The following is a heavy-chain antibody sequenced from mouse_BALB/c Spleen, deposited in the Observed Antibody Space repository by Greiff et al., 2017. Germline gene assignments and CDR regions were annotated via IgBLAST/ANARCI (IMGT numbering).Heavy chain of an antibody. Sequence: QVQLKQPGAELVMPGASVKMSCKASGYTFTDYWMHWVKQRPGQGLEWIGAIDTSDSYTSYNQKFKGKATLTVDESSSTAYMQLSSLTSEDSAVYYCARGRTKYGNYNAMDYWGQGTSVTVSS. CDR3: ARGRTKYGNYNAMDY. CDR1: GYTFTDYW. D-gene: IGHD2-10*02. V-gene: IGHV1-69*01. J-gene: IGHJ4*01. CDR2: IDTSDSYT.